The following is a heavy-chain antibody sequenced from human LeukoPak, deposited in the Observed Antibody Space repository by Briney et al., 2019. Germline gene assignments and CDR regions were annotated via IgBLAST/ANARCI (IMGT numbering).Heavy chain of an antibody. J-gene: IGHJ6*02. Sequence: SGGSLRLSCAASGFTFSSYWMSWVRQAPGKGLEWVANIKQDGSEKYYVDSVKGRFTISRDNAKNSLYPQMNSLRAEDTAVYYCAREGWLRTSYYYGMDVWGQGTTVTVSS. D-gene: IGHD5-12*01. V-gene: IGHV3-7*01. CDR1: GFTFSSYW. CDR2: IKQDGSEK. CDR3: AREGWLRTSYYYGMDV.